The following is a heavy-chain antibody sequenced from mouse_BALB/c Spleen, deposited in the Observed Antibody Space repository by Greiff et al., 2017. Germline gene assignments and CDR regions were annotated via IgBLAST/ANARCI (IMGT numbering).Heavy chain of an antibody. J-gene: IGHJ1*01. CDR2: IDTSDSYT. Sequence: QVQLQQPGAELVMPGASVKMSCKASGYTFTDYWMHWVKQRPGQGLEWIGAIDTSDSYTSYNQKFKGKATLTVDESSSTAYMQLSSLTSEDSAVYYCARNYYGSSPWYFDVWGAGTTVTVSS. CDR1: GYTFTDYW. D-gene: IGHD1-1*01. CDR3: ARNYYGSSPWYFDV. V-gene: IGHV1-69*01.